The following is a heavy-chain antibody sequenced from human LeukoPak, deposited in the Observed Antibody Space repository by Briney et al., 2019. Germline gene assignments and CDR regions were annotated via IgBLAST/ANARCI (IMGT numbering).Heavy chain of an antibody. CDR1: GGAVTDSKY. J-gene: IGHJ4*02. CDR3: ARQFKGLVDS. V-gene: IGHV4-59*08. D-gene: IGHD3/OR15-3a*01. Sequence: SETLSLTCSVSGGAVTDSKYWTWIRLSPGKRLEWIGYISNGGSTEYNPSLKSRVTISLDTSKNQFSLKLISMTVADEAIYYCARQFKGLVDSWGQGTLVTVSS. CDR2: ISNGGST.